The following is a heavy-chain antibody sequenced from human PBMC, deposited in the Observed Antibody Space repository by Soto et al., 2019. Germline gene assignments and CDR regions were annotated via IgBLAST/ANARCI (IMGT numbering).Heavy chain of an antibody. V-gene: IGHV3-23*01. Sequence: PGGSLRLSCAASGFTFSSYAMSWVRQAPGKGLEWVSAISGSGGSTYYADSVKGRFTISRDNSKNTLYLQMNSLRAEDTAVYYCAKDTYYDILTGYWDYWGQGTLVTVSS. CDR1: GFTFSSYA. CDR3: AKDTYYDILTGYWDY. D-gene: IGHD3-9*01. CDR2: ISGSGGST. J-gene: IGHJ4*02.